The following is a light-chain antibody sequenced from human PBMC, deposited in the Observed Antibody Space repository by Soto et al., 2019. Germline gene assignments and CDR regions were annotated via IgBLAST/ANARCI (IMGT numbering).Light chain of an antibody. CDR1: SSDVGTYNY. Sequence: QSALTQPRSVSGSLGQSVTISCTGTSSDVGTYNYVSWYQQHPGKAPKVMIYDVSERPSGVPDRFSGSKSGTTASLTISGLHAEDEDDYYCCSYAGSPRYVLGTGTKLTVL. J-gene: IGLJ1*01. V-gene: IGLV2-11*01. CDR3: CSYAGSPRYV. CDR2: DVS.